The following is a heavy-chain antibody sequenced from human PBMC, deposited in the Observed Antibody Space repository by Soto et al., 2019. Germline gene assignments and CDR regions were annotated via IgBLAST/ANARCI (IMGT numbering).Heavy chain of an antibody. CDR2: IIPVFGTA. Sequence: SVKVSCKASRVAFNKFIVTWVRQAPGLGLEWVGGIIPVFGTANYAQKFQGRVTITADESTSTSYMEVNNLRSEDTAVYYCAKVRYSSPMGYYYGMDVWGQGTTVTVS. D-gene: IGHD2-2*01. CDR3: AKVRYSSPMGYYYGMDV. CDR1: RVAFNKFI. V-gene: IGHV1-69*13. J-gene: IGHJ6*02.